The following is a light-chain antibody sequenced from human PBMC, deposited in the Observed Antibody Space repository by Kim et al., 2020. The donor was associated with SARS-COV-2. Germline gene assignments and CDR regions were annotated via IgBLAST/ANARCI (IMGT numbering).Light chain of an antibody. V-gene: IGKV3-20*01. CDR3: QQYGTSPSWT. CDR1: QSVARSY. CDR2: GAT. J-gene: IGKJ1*01. Sequence: EIVLTQFPGTLSLSPGEGATLSCRASQSVARSYLAWYQQKPGQAPRLLIFGATTRASGIPDRFSGSGSGTDFTLNITRLEPDDFAVYYCQQYGTSPSWTFGPGTKVGIK.